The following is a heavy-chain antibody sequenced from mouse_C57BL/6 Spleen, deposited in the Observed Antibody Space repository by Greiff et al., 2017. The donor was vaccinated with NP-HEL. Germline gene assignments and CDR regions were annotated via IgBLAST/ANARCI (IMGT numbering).Heavy chain of an antibody. Sequence: QVQLQQSGTELVKPGASVKLSCKASGYTFTSYWMHWVKQRPGQGLEWIGNINPSNGGTNYNEKFKSKATLTVDKSSSTAYMQLSSLTSEDSAVYYCARWGQRGDWYFDVWGTGTTVTVSS. CDR1: GYTFTSYW. CDR3: ARWGQRGDWYFDV. V-gene: IGHV1-53*01. J-gene: IGHJ1*03. CDR2: INPSNGGT.